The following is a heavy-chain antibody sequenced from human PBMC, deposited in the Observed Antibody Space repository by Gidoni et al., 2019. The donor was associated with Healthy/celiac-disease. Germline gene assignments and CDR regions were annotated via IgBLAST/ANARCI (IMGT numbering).Heavy chain of an antibody. J-gene: IGHJ2*01. D-gene: IGHD3-9*01. CDR1: GFTFSSYA. V-gene: IGHV3-64D*06. CDR2: ISSNGGST. Sequence: EVQLVESGGGLVQPGGSLRLSCSASGFTFSSYAMHWVRQAPGKGLEYVSAISSNGGSTYYADSVKGRFTISRDNSKNTLYLQMSSLRAEDTAVYYCVKEGTNDILTGYYNWYFDLWGRGTLVTVSS. CDR3: VKEGTNDILTGYYNWYFDL.